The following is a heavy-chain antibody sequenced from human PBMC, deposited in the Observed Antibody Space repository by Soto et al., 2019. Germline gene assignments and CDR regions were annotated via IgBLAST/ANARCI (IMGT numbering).Heavy chain of an antibody. CDR3: ARSVGIKIWYFEY. D-gene: IGHD5-18*01. J-gene: IGHJ4*02. CDR2: IYGSGST. CDR1: NCSLIRFY. Sequence: SATXSLTCSVSNCSLIRFYFRWILQPAGKGLEWIGRIYGSGSTNYSPSLKSRVTMSLEMSKNQVSLRLNSVTDADKAVYYCARSVGIKIWYFEYWGQGTLVKVSS. V-gene: IGHV4-4*07.